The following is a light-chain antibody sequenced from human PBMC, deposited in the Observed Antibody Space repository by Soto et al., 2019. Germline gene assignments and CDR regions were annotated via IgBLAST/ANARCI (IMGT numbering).Light chain of an antibody. CDR2: DDS. J-gene: IGLJ1*01. CDR1: NIGRKS. V-gene: IGLV3-21*02. Sequence: SYELTQPPSVSVAPGQTARISCGGNNIGRKSVHWYQQKPGRAPVVVVYDDSDRPSGIPERFSGANSGDKATLTISRVEAGDEADYYCHVWDSSSGHYIFGTGTKVTVL. CDR3: HVWDSSSGHYI.